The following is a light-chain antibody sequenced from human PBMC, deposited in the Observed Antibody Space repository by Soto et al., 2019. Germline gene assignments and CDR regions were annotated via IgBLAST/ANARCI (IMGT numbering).Light chain of an antibody. Sequence: DIQMTQSPASLSVSVGDRVTITCRASQSINNYLNWYQQKPGQAPKLLIRSASTLQRGVPSRFSGSGSRTDFTLTITNLQPDDIATYYGQQSLTMPLTFGHGTRLHIK. CDR1: QSINNY. V-gene: IGKV1-39*01. CDR3: QQSLTMPLT. J-gene: IGKJ5*01. CDR2: SAS.